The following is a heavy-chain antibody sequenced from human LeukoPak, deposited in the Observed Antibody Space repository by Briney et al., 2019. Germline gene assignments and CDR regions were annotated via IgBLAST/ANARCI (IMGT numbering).Heavy chain of an antibody. CDR2: MSRSGDII. V-gene: IGHV3-48*04. J-gene: IGHJ4*02. CDR1: GFTFSDYN. CDR3: ARGGSCSGGNCKYTRKEIDY. Sequence: GGSLRLSCAASGFTFSDYNMNWVRQVPGKGLESVSYMSRSGDIIYYADSVKGRFTISRDNAKNTLYLQMNSLRVEDTAIYYCARGGSCSGGNCKYTRKEIDYWGQGTLVTVSS. D-gene: IGHD2-15*01.